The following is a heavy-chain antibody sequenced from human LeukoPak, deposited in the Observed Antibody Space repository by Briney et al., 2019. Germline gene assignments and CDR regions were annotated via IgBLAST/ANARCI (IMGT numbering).Heavy chain of an antibody. CDR3: TTASGVGRLITIFGVVISPFDY. J-gene: IGHJ4*02. CDR1: GFTFSNAW. D-gene: IGHD3-3*01. Sequence: GGSLRLSCAASGFTFSNAWMSWVRQAPGKGLEWVGRIKSKTDGGTTDYAAPVKGRFTISRDDSKNTLYLQMNSLKTEDTAVYYCTTASGVGRLITIFGVVISPFDYWGQGTLVTVSS. CDR2: IKSKTDGGTT. V-gene: IGHV3-15*01.